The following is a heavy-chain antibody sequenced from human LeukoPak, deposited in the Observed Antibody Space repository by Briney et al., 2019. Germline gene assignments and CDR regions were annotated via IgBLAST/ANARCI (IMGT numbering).Heavy chain of an antibody. CDR3: ARDDYYDSSGYSLDY. Sequence: PGRSLRLSCAASGFTFSSYAMLGVRQAPGKRLKWVAVISYDGSNKYYADSVKGRFTISRDNSKNTLYLKMNSLRAEDTAVYYCARDDYYDSSGYSLDYWGQGTLVTVSS. CDR1: GFTFSSYA. CDR2: ISYDGSNK. V-gene: IGHV3-30*04. D-gene: IGHD3-22*01. J-gene: IGHJ4*02.